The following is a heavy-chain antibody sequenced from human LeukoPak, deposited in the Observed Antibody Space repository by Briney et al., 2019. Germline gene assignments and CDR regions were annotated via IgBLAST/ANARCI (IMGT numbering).Heavy chain of an antibody. Sequence: PGGSLRLSCAASGFTFSNAWMSWVRQAPGKGLEWVGRIKSKTDGGTTDYAAPMKGRFTISRDDSKNTLYLQMNSLKTEDTAVYYCTTGGYYDSSGYYYVSYWGQGTLVTVSS. CDR1: GFTFSNAW. D-gene: IGHD3-22*01. CDR2: IKSKTDGGTT. CDR3: TTGGYYDSSGYYYVSY. V-gene: IGHV3-15*01. J-gene: IGHJ4*02.